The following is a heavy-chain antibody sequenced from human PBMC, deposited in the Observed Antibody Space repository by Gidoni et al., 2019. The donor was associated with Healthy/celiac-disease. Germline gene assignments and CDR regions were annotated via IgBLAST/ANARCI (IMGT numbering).Heavy chain of an antibody. V-gene: IGHV4-38-2*02. CDR3: SRVPPAHYCSSTSCYTGGLHLFDP. CDR2: IYHRGIT. D-gene: IGHD2-2*02. Sequence: QVQLQESGPGLVKPSETLSLTCTVACYSISRGYYWGWIRQPPGKGLEWIGSIYHRGITYYNPSLNSRFPISVATSTNQFSLKLSSVTAADTAVYYCSRVPPAHYCSSTSCYTGGLHLFDPWGQGTLVTVSS. CDR1: CYSISRGYY. J-gene: IGHJ5*02.